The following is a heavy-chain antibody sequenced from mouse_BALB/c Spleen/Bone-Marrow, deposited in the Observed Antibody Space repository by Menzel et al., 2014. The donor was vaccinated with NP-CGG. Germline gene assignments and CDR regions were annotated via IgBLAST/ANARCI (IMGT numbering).Heavy chain of an antibody. D-gene: IGHD2-1*01. CDR1: GFNIKDTY. J-gene: IGHJ4*01. CDR3: ARYGNCLMDY. V-gene: IGHV14-3*02. Sequence: VQLQQSGAELVKPGASVKLFCTASGFNIKDTYMHWVKQRPEQGLEWIGRIDTANGNTKYDPKFQGKATITADTSSNTAYLHLSSLTAEDTAVYYCARYGNCLMDYWGQGTSVTVSS. CDR2: IDTANGNT.